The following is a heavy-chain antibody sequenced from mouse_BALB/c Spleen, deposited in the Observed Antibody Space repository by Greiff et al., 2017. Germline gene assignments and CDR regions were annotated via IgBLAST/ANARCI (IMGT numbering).Heavy chain of an antibody. J-gene: IGHJ4*01. Sequence: EVKLVESGPSLVKPSQSLSLTCTVTGYSITSDYAWNWIRQFPGNKLEWMGYISYSGSTSYNPSLKSRISITRDTSKNQFFLQLNSVTTEDTATYYCARSAMDYWGQGTSVTVSS. CDR3: ARSAMDY. V-gene: IGHV3-2*02. CDR2: ISYSGST. CDR1: GYSITSDYA.